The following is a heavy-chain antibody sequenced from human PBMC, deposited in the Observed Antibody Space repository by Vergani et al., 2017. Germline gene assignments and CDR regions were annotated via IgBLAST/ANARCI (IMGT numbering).Heavy chain of an antibody. CDR1: GFTFSNFG. CDR3: ARDLRLLYNRFDP. D-gene: IGHD1-14*01. V-gene: IGHV3-33*05. J-gene: IGHJ5*02. CDR2: ISYDGTQK. Sequence: QVQLVESAGGVVQPGGSLRLSCAASGFTFSNFGMHWIRQAPGKGLEWVAVISYDGTQKYYADSVKGRFTISRDNSKSTLYLQMNSLRDEDTGVYYCARDLRLLYNRFDPWGQGTLVTVSS.